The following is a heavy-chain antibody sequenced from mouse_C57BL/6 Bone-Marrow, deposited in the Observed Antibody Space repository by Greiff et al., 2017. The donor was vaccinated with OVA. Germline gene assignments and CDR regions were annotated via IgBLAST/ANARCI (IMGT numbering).Heavy chain of an antibody. D-gene: IGHD4-1*01. CDR2: INPYNGGT. J-gene: IGHJ3*01. CDR1: GYTFTDYY. CDR3: ASVTGTWFAY. V-gene: IGHV1-19*01. Sequence: VQLKESGPVLVKPGASVKMSCKASGYTFTDYYMNWVKQSHGKSLEWIGVINPYNGGTSYNQKFKGKATLTVDKSSSTAYMELNSLPAEDAAVYYCASVTGTWFAYWGQGTLVTVSA.